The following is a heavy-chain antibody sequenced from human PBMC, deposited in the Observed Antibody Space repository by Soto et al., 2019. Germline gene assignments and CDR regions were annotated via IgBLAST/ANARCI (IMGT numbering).Heavy chain of an antibody. V-gene: IGHV3-11*06. J-gene: IGHJ4*02. CDR1: GFSFTDYY. CDR3: ARALSVDQLSFDY. D-gene: IGHD1-1*01. CDR2: ISSSGSHT. Sequence: QVQLVESGGDLVKPGGSLRLSCAASGFSFTDYYMSWIRQPPGKGLEWVSHISSSGSHTNYADSVKGRFTISRDNAKNSLYLQMNSLRADDTAVYYCARALSVDQLSFDYWGQGTLVTVSS.